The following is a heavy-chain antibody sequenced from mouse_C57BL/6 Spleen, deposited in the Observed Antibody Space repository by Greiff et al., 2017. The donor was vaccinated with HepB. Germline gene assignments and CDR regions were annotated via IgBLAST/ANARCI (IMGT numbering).Heavy chain of an antibody. J-gene: IGHJ3*01. CDR2: SRNKANDYTT. V-gene: IGHV7-1*01. CDR3: ARDAAQATGFAY. CDR1: GFTFSDFY. Sequence: EVQRVESGGGLVQSGRSLRLSCATSGFTFSDFYMEWVRQAPGKGLEWIAASRNKANDYTTEYSASVKGRFIVSRDTSQSILYLQMNALRAEDTAIYYCARDAAQATGFAYWGQGTLVTVSA. D-gene: IGHD3-2*02.